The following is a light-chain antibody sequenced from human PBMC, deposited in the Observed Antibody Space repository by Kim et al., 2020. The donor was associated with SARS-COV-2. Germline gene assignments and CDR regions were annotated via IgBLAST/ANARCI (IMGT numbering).Light chain of an antibody. J-gene: IGKJ1*01. Sequence: ASLGDRVTITCRASQGIGNFLAWYQQKPGKVPRLLIYDASALESGVPSRFSGSGSGTDFTLTINSLQPEDVATYYCQKHNSAPWTFGQGTKVDIK. V-gene: IGKV1-27*01. CDR3: QKHNSAPWT. CDR1: QGIGNF. CDR2: DAS.